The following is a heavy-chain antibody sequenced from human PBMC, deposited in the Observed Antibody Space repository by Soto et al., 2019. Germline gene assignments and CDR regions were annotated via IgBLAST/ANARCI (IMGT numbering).Heavy chain of an antibody. CDR3: AREASIIIPAVSDF. CDR2: ISKSDYT. V-gene: IGHV3-21*01. CDR1: GFAFNNYG. D-gene: IGHD2-2*01. J-gene: IGHJ4*02. Sequence: LRLYCTVSGFAFNNYGINWVRQAPGKGLEWVSSISKSDYTYYSDSVKGRFTISRDNAKNSVSLQMNTLRVEDTAVYYCAREASIIIPAVSDFWGQGTLVTVSS.